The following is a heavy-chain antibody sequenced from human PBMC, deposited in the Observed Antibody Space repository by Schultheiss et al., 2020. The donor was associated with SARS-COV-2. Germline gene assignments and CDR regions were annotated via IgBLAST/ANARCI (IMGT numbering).Heavy chain of an antibody. CDR1: GFTVSSNY. CDR3: AREILTTAPRGGMDV. V-gene: IGHV3-33*08. D-gene: IGHD4-11*01. Sequence: GGSLRLSCAASGFTVSSNYMSWVRQAPGKGLEWVAVIWYDGSNKYYADSVKGRFTISRDNSKNTLFLQMGGLRVEDMAVYYCAREILTTAPRGGMDVWGQGTTVTVSS. J-gene: IGHJ6*02. CDR2: IWYDGSNK.